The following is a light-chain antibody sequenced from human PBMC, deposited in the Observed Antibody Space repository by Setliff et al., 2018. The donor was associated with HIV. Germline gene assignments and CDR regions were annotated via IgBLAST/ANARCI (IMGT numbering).Light chain of an antibody. CDR2: DVS. V-gene: IGLV2-14*03. Sequence: QSVLAQPASVSGSPGRSITISCSGSSSDVGGYNHVSWYQQHPGKAPKVMIYDVSNRPLGVSNRFSGSKSDNTASLTISGLQAEDEADYFCSSYTHRNTYVFGTGTKGTVL. J-gene: IGLJ1*01. CDR1: SSDVGGYNH. CDR3: SSYTHRNTYV.